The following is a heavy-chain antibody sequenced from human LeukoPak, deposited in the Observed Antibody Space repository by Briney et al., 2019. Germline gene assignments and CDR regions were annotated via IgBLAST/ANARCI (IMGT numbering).Heavy chain of an antibody. CDR2: IHDTRGT. D-gene: IGHD6-13*01. Sequence: PSETLSLTCTVSGGSMKNYYWSWIRQPPGKGLEWIGYIHDTRGTNYNPYLKSRVTMSLDTSKNHFSLSLNSVTAADTAVYFCAGGIGYATSPADHLGQGTLVIVSS. J-gene: IGHJ5*02. CDR3: AGGIGYATSPADH. CDR1: GGSMKNYY. V-gene: IGHV4-59*01.